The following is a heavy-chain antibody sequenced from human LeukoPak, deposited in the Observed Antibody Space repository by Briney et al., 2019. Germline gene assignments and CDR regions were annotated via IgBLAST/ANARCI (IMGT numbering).Heavy chain of an antibody. CDR1: GGSISSYC. CDR3: ARELGGYSYGYIDY. D-gene: IGHD5-18*01. J-gene: IGHJ4*02. CDR2: IYTSGST. V-gene: IGHV4-4*07. Sequence: SETLSLTCTVSGGSISSYCWSWIRQPAGKGLEWIRRIYTSGSTNYNPSLKSRVTMSVDTSKNQFSLKLSSVTAADTAVYYCARELGGYSYGYIDYWGQGTLVTVSS.